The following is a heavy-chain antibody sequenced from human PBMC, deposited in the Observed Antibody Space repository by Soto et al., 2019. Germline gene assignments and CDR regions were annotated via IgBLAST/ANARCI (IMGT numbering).Heavy chain of an antibody. CDR1: GYTFTSYY. J-gene: IGHJ4*02. CDR3: AREGKYNSSGYPYYFDY. Sequence: ASVKVSCKASGYTFTSYYMHWVRQAPGQGLEWMGIINPSGGSTSYAQKFQGRVTMTRDTSTSTVYMELSSLRSEDTAVYYCAREGKYNSSGYPYYFDYWGQGTLVTVSS. D-gene: IGHD3-22*01. CDR2: INPSGGST. V-gene: IGHV1-46*01.